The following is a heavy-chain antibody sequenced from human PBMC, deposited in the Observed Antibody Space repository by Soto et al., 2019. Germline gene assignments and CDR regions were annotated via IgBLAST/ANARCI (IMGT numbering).Heavy chain of an antibody. Sequence: SETLSLTCNVSGGSISSGGYYWSWIRQHPGKGLEWIGYIYYSGSTYYNPSLKSRVTISVDTSKNQFSLKLSSVTAADTAVYYCARVGYYYGSGSYYSTYYFDYWGQGTLVTVSS. CDR2: IYYSGST. CDR3: ARVGYYYGSGSYYSTYYFDY. V-gene: IGHV4-31*03. CDR1: GGSISSGGYY. J-gene: IGHJ4*02. D-gene: IGHD3-10*01.